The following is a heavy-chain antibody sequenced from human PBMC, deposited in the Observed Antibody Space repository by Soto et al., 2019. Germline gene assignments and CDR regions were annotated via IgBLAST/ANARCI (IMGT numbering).Heavy chain of an antibody. CDR2: IIPILGIA. J-gene: IGHJ3*02. Sequence: QVQLVQSGAEVKKPGSSVKVSCKASGGTFSSYTISWVRQAPGQGLEWMGRIIPILGIANYAQKFQGRVTITADKSTSTADMELSSLRSEDTAVYYCARTGSTLDAFDIWGQGTMVTVSS. CDR1: GGTFSSYT. CDR3: ARTGSTLDAFDI. V-gene: IGHV1-69*02.